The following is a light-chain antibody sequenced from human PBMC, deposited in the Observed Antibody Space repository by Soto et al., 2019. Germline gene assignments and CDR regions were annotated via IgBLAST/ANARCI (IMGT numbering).Light chain of an antibody. CDR1: SSDVGGYNY. V-gene: IGLV2-14*01. CDR2: EVS. CDR3: SSYTSSSTWV. J-gene: IGLJ3*02. Sequence: QSALTQPASVSGSPGQSITISCTGTSSDVGGYNYVSWYQQHPGKAPKLMIYEVSKRPSGVSNRFSGSKSGNTASLTISGLQAEDEADYCCSSYTSSSTWVFGGGTKVTVL.